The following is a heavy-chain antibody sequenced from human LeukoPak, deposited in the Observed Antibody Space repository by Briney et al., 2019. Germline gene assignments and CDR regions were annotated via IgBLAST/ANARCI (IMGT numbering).Heavy chain of an antibody. V-gene: IGHV4-34*01. CDR3: AKDGSYMVRGVKGGYYGMDV. CDR2: INHSGST. J-gene: IGHJ6*02. D-gene: IGHD3-10*01. CDR1: GGSFSGYY. Sequence: SETLSLTCAVYGGSFSGYYWSWIRQPPGKGLEWIGEINHSGSTNYNPSLKSRVTISVDTSKNQFSLKLSSVTAADTAVYYCAKDGSYMVRGVKGGYYGMDVWGQGTTVTVSS.